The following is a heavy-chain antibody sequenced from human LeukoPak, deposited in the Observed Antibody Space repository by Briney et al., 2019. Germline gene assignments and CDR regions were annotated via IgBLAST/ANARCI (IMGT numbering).Heavy chain of an antibody. CDR2: ISGSGIST. CDR3: ARSPTSWYFDY. D-gene: IGHD2-2*01. V-gene: IGHV3-23*01. CDR1: GFTFSDYG. Sequence: TGGSLRLSCAAAGFTFSDYGMNWVRQAPGKGLEWVSGISGSGISTYYADSVKGRFTISRDNSKNTLYLQMNSLRPEDTSVYYCARSPTSWYFDYWGQGTLVTVSS. J-gene: IGHJ4*02.